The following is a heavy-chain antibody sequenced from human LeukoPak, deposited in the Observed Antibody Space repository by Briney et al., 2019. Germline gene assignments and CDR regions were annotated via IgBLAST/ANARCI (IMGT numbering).Heavy chain of an antibody. D-gene: IGHD1-1*01. CDR2: ISNDGGSP. V-gene: IGHV3-64*01. Sequence: GGSLRLSXVASGITFSTYPMHWVRQAPGKGMEYVSAISNDGGSPYYANSVKGRFTISRDNSKNTLYLQMGNLRTEDTAVYYCARERGRNGDYDYWGQGTLATVSS. J-gene: IGHJ4*02. CDR1: GITFSTYP. CDR3: ARERGRNGDYDY.